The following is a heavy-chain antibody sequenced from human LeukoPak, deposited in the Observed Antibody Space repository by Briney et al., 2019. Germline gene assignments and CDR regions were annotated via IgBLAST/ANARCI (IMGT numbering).Heavy chain of an antibody. CDR2: IKQDGSEK. CDR3: AREFPGDSPAFDI. CDR1: GFTFSSYW. V-gene: IGHV3-7*01. D-gene: IGHD2-21*02. Sequence: GGSLRLSCAASGFTFSSYWMSWVRQAPGKGLEWVANIKQDGSEKYYVDSVKGRFTISRDNAKNSLYLQMNSLGAEDTAVYYCAREFPGDSPAFDIWGQGTMVTVSS. J-gene: IGHJ3*02.